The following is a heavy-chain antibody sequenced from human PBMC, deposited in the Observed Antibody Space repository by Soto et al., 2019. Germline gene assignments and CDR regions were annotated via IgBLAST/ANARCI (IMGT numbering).Heavy chain of an antibody. CDR2: IIPILGIA. Sequence: QVQLVQSGAEVKKPGSSVKVSCKASGGTFSSYTISWVRQAPGQGLEWMGRIIPILGIANYAQKFKGRVSITADKSTNTADKEQSSLRSEDTAVYYCTGEGPGVDTAMVRWGQGTTVTVSS. D-gene: IGHD5-18*01. CDR1: GGTFSSYT. CDR3: TGEGPGVDTAMVR. V-gene: IGHV1-69*08. J-gene: IGHJ6*02.